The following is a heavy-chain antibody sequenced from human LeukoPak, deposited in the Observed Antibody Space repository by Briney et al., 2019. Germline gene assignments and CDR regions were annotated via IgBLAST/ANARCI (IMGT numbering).Heavy chain of an antibody. CDR2: ISYDGSNK. CDR3: ARDRVTMVRGVLDP. J-gene: IGHJ5*02. CDR1: GFTFSSYA. D-gene: IGHD3-10*01. V-gene: IGHV3-30*04. Sequence: PGRSLRLSCAASGFTFSSYAMHWVRQAPGKGLEWVAVISYDGSNKYYADSVKGRFTISRDNSKNTLYLQMNSLRAEDTAVYYCARDRVTMVRGVLDPWGQGTLVTVSS.